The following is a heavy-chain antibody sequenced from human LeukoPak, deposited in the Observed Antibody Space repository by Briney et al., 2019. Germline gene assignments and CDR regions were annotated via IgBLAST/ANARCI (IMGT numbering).Heavy chain of an antibody. Sequence: ASVKASCKASGYTFTDYYLHWVRQAPGQGFEWMGWINPNSGDTNYAQKLQGRVTMTRDTSISTAHMEMSRLRSDDTAVYYCARANFLYCSSTTCLFDYWGQGTLVTVSS. CDR1: GYTFTDYY. J-gene: IGHJ4*02. V-gene: IGHV1-2*02. CDR3: ARANFLYCSSTTCLFDY. D-gene: IGHD2-2*01. CDR2: INPNSGDT.